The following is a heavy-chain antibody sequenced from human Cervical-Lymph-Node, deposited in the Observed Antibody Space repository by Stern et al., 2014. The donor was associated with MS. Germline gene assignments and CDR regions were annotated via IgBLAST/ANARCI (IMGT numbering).Heavy chain of an antibody. J-gene: IGHJ4*02. D-gene: IGHD6-19*01. V-gene: IGHV1-18*04. CDR3: ARDLGIAVADFDY. CDR1: GYTFTSYG. Sequence: VQLVESGAGVKKPGASVKVSCKASGYTFTSYGISWVRQAPGQGLEWMAWTSAYDGNTNYAQKVPGRGTMTTDTSTSTAYMELRSLRSDDTAVYFCARDLGIAVADFDYWGQGTLVTVSS. CDR2: TSAYDGNT.